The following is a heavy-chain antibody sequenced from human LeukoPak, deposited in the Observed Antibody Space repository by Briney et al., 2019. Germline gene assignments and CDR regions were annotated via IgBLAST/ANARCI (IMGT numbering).Heavy chain of an antibody. CDR2: IYHSGST. V-gene: IGHV4-38-2*02. CDR3: ARPSFYYYDSSGYFFY. CDR1: GYSISSGYY. J-gene: IGHJ4*02. D-gene: IGHD3-22*01. Sequence: PSETLSLTCTVSGYSISSGYYWGWIRQPPGKGLEWIGSIYHSGSTYYNPSLKSRVTISVDTSKNQFSLKLSSVTAADTAVYYCARPSFYYYDSSGYFFYWGQGTLVTVSS.